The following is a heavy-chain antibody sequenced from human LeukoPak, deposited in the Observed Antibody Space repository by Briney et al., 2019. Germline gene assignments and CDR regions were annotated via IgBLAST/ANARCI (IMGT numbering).Heavy chain of an antibody. CDR1: GFTFSGYA. CDR3: ATAPNRTGLLHDY. V-gene: IGHV3-23*01. J-gene: IGHJ4*02. D-gene: IGHD7-27*01. Sequence: PGGSLRLSCAASGFTFSGYAMSWVRQAPGKGLEWVSAISGSGSSTYYADPVKGRFTISRDNSKNTLYLQLNSLRAEDTAVYYCATAPNRTGLLHDYWGQGTLVTVSS. CDR2: ISGSGSST.